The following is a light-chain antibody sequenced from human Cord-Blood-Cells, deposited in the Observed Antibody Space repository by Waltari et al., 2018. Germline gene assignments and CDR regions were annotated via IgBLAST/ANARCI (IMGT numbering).Light chain of an antibody. Sequence: QSALTQPASVSGSPGQSITISCTGTSSDAGSYNLVSWYQQHPGKAPKLMIYEGSKRTTGVSKRFSGSQSGNTASLTISGLQAEDEADYYCCSYSGSSTWVFGGGTKLTVL. CDR3: CSYSGSSTWV. V-gene: IGLV2-23*01. J-gene: IGLJ3*02. CDR2: EGS. CDR1: SSDAGSYNL.